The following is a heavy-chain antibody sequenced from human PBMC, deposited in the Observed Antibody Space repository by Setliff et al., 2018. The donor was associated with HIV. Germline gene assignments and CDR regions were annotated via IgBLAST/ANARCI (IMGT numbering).Heavy chain of an antibody. CDR2: IIPIVGTA. D-gene: IGHD4-4*01. J-gene: IGHJ4*02. V-gene: IGHV1-69*13. CDR3: ARQGNPYYFDY. CDR1: GGPFSTYA. Sequence: GASVKVSCKASGGPFSTYAITWVRQAPGQGLEWMGGIIPIVGTANYAQKFQGRVTITADEPTSTAYMELSSLRSEDTAVYYCARQGNPYYFDYWGQGTLVTVSS.